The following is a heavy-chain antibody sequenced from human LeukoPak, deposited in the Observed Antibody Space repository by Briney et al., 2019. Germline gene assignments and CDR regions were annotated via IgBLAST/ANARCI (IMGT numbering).Heavy chain of an antibody. D-gene: IGHD1-26*01. CDR1: GGSISSSNW. V-gene: IGHV4-4*02. CDR3: ASRIGASYSRRYYYYYMDV. CDR2: IYHSGST. J-gene: IGHJ6*03. Sequence: PSGTLSLTCAVSGGSISSSNWWSWVRQPPGKGLEWIGEIYHSGSTNYNPSLKSRVTISVDKSKNQFSLKLSSVTAADTAVYYCASRIGASYSRRYYYYYMDVWGKGTTVTISS.